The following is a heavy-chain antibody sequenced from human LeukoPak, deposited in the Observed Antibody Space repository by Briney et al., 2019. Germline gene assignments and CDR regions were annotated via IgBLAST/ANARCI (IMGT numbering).Heavy chain of an antibody. V-gene: IGHV3-30-3*01. D-gene: IGHD3-16*01. J-gene: IGHJ4*02. CDR2: ISYDGSGK. Sequence: PRRSLRLSCAASGFTFSSYAMHWVRQAPGKGLEWVAVISYDGSGKFYPDSVKGRFTISRDDSRNTLYLQMNSLRPEDTALYHCAKEGLGGDFDYWGQGTLVTVSS. CDR1: GFTFSSYA. CDR3: AKEGLGGDFDY.